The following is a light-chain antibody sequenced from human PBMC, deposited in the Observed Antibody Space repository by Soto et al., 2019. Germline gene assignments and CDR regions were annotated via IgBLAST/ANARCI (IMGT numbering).Light chain of an antibody. Sequence: EIVLTQSPGTLSLSPGERATLSCRASQSVTGNYVSWYQQKPGQALRLLIYGSSSRAAGVPDRFSGSGSRRDFTLNTTSLEPEDVAVYYGQEYEQSTLLYTFGQGTKMGVK. CDR2: GSS. V-gene: IGKV3-20*01. J-gene: IGKJ2*01. CDR3: QEYEQSTLLYT. CDR1: QSVTGNY.